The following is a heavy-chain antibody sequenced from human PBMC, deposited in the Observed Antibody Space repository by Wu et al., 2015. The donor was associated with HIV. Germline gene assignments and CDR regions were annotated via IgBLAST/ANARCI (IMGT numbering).Heavy chain of an antibody. CDR1: GGTFNKYA. D-gene: IGHD1-1*01. CDR3: ARGYSGDTNLDSWFDT. Sequence: QVHLVQSGAEVQKPGSSVKVSCEASGGTFNKYAITWVRQAPGRGLEWMGGIIPIFGTPKYAQKFQGRVTITTDESTSTAYMELSSLRSEDTAVYYCARGYSGDTNLDSWFDTWGQGTQVTVSS. CDR2: IIPIFGTP. V-gene: IGHV1-69*05. J-gene: IGHJ5*02.